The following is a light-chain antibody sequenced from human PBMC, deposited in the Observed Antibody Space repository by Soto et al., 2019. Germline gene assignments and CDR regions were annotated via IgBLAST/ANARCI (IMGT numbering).Light chain of an antibody. J-gene: IGKJ2*01. CDR3: QQHNPYSPYT. Sequence: DIQMTQSPSTLSASVGDRVTITCRASQSITNCLAWYQQKPWKAPKLLIFAASSLRSGVPSRFSGSGSGTEFTLTISSLQPEDFATYYCQQHNPYSPYTFGQGTKLEIK. CDR1: QSITNC. CDR2: AAS. V-gene: IGKV1-5*03.